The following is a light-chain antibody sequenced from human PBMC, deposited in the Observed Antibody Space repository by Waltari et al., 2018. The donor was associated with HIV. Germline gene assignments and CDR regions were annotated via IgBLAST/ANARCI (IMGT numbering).Light chain of an antibody. CDR1: QSLLHSNGYNY. Sequence: DIVMTQSPLSLSVTPGEPASISCRSSQSLLHSNGYNYLDWYLQKPGQSPQLLIYLGSNRASGVPDRFSGSGSGTDFTLKISRVEAEDVGVYYCMQALQTPVTVGPGTKVDIK. J-gene: IGKJ3*01. V-gene: IGKV2-28*01. CDR3: MQALQTPVT. CDR2: LGS.